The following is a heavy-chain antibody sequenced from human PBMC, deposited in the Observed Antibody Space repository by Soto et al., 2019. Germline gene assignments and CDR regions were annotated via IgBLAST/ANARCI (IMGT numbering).Heavy chain of an antibody. J-gene: IGHJ3*02. CDR1: GGSFSGYY. CDR2: INHSGST. CDR3: ARGHPLLRFLEWLGASGAFDI. Sequence: SETLSLTCAVYGGSFSGYYWSWIRQPPGKGLEWIGEINHSGSTNYNPSLKSRVTISVDTSKNQFSLKLSSVTAADTAVYYCARGHPLLRFLEWLGASGAFDIWGQGTMVTVSS. D-gene: IGHD3-3*01. V-gene: IGHV4-34*01.